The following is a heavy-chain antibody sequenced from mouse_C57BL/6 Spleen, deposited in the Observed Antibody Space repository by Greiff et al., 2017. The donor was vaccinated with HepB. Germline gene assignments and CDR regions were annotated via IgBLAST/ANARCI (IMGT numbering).Heavy chain of an antibody. Sequence: EVQVVESGGGLVKPGGSLKLSCAASGFTFSSYAMSWVRQTPEKRLEWVATISDGGSYTYYPDNVKGRFTISRDNAKNNLYLQMSHLKSEDTAMYYCARDGTTLDYWGQGTTLTVSS. CDR3: ARDGTTLDY. V-gene: IGHV5-4*01. CDR1: GFTFSSYA. CDR2: ISDGGSYT. D-gene: IGHD5-5*01. J-gene: IGHJ2*01.